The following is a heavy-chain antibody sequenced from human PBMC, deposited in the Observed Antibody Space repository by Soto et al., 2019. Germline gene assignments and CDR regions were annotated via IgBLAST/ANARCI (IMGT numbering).Heavy chain of an antibody. CDR2: IHYSGTT. V-gene: IGHV4-59*01. Sequence: SETLSLTCTVSGGSMRNYFWTWIRQPPGKGLEWIGYIHYSGTTSFFPSYNPSLRSRVTISEDTSKNQFSLKLLSVTTADTAVYFCAAGEDSSRNLAPYYLDFWGQGTLITVSS. CDR1: GGSMRNYF. D-gene: IGHD6-13*01. J-gene: IGHJ4*02. CDR3: AAGEDSSRNLAPYYLDF.